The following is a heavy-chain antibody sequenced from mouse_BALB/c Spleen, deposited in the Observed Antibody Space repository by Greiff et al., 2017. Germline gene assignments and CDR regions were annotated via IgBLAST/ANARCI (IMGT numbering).Heavy chain of an antibody. J-gene: IGHJ3*01. CDR3: TIWRYDVPWFAY. Sequence: QVHVKQPGAELVKPGASVKLSCKASGYTFTSYWMHWVKLRPGQGFEWIGEINPCNGGTNYNEKFKRKAILTVDKSSSTAYMQLSSLTSEDSAVYYCTIWRYDVPWFAYWGQGTLVTVSA. CDR1: GYTFTSYW. CDR2: INPCNGGT. V-gene: IGHV1S16*01. D-gene: IGHD2-14*01.